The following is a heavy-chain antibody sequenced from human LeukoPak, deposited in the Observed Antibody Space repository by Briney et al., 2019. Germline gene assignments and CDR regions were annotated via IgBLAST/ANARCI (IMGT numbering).Heavy chain of an antibody. CDR1: GFTFSSYG. D-gene: IGHD6-19*01. CDR3: AKDQWLDL. J-gene: IGHJ5*02. Sequence: GGSLRLSCAASGFTFSSYGMHWVRQAPGKGLEWVAVISYDGSNKYYADSVKGRFTISRDNSKNTLYLQMSSLRAEDTAVYYCAKDQWLDLWGQGTLVTVSS. V-gene: IGHV3-30*18. CDR2: ISYDGSNK.